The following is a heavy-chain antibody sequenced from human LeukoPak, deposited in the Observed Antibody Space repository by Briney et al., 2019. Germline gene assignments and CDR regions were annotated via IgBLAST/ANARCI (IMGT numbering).Heavy chain of an antibody. D-gene: IGHD3-16*01. CDR2: ISGSGGST. J-gene: IGHJ4*02. Sequence: PGGALRLSXAASGLTFSSYAMSWVRQAPGKGLEWVSAISGSGGSTYYADSVKGRFTISRDNSRDTLYLRMNSLRAEDTAVYYCAKGYYDYVWGSYYFDYWGQGTLVTVSS. CDR1: GLTFSSYA. CDR3: AKGYYDYVWGSYYFDY. V-gene: IGHV3-23*01.